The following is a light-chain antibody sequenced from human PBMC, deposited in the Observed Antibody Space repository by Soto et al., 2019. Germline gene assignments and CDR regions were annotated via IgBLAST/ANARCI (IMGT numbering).Light chain of an antibody. V-gene: IGKV3-20*01. CDR2: GAS. CDR3: QQYGSSPGT. J-gene: IGKJ4*01. Sequence: EIVLTQSPGTLSLSPGERATLSCRASQSVSSSFLAWYQQKPGQAPRLLIYGASSRATGIPDRFSGGGSGTDFTLTISRLEPEDVAVYYCQQYGSSPGTFGGGTKVEI. CDR1: QSVSSSF.